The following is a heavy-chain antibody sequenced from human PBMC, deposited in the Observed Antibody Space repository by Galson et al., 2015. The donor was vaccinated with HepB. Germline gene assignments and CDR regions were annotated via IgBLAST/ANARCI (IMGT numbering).Heavy chain of an antibody. J-gene: IGHJ4*02. V-gene: IGHV3-23*01. CDR2: ISVGGDST. Sequence: SLRLSCAASGFTFSSYVMSWVRQAPGKGLEWVAGISVGGDSTYYEDSVKGRFTISRDNSKNTLYLQMNSLRAEDTAAYFCAEGASSVVGVFDSWGQGTLVTVSS. CDR1: GFTFSSYV. CDR3: AEGASSVVGVFDS. D-gene: IGHD2-8*01.